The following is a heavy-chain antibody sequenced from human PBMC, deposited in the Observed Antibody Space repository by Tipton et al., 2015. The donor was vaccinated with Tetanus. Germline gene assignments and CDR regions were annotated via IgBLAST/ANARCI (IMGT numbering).Heavy chain of an antibody. V-gene: IGHV4-31*03. CDR2: IYSSGST. J-gene: IGHJ4*02. Sequence: LRLSCTVSGGSISSGGYYWSWIRQRPGKGLEWIGDIYSSGSTYYNPSLKSRVTILVDTTKNQFSLKLKSVTAADTAVYYCARDQARGARGWNYFDYWGQGTLVTVSS. CDR1: GGSISSGGYY. D-gene: IGHD1-26*01. CDR3: ARDQARGARGWNYFDY.